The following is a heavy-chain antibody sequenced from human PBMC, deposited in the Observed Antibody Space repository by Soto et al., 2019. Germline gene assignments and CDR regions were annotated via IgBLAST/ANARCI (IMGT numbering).Heavy chain of an antibody. CDR2: ISGSGGST. CDR3: AKPGPRYCSGGCNWFDP. V-gene: IGHV3-23*01. J-gene: IGHJ5*02. CDR1: GFTFSSYA. D-gene: IGHD2-15*01. Sequence: GGSLRLSCAASGFTFSSYAMSWVRQAPGNVLEWVSAISGSGGSTYYADSVKGRFTISRDNSKNTLYLQMNSLRAEDTAVYYCAKPGPRYCSGGCNWFDPWGQGTLVTVPS.